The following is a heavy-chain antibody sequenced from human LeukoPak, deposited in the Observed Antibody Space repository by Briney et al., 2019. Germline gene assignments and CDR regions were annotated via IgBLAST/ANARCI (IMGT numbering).Heavy chain of an antibody. V-gene: IGHV1-18*01. CDR2: ISTYNGNT. D-gene: IGHD4-17*01. Sequence: ASVKVSCKASGYTFTKYGITWVRQAPGQGLGWMEWISTYNGNTNYAQKLQGRVTMTTDTSTSTAYMELRSLISDDAAVYYCARGDDYGDYWGLYWGQGTLVTVSS. CDR1: GYTFTKYG. CDR3: ARGDDYGDYWGLY. J-gene: IGHJ4*02.